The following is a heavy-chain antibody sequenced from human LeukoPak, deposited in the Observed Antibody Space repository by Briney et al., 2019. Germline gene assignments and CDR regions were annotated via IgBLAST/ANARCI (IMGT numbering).Heavy chain of an antibody. CDR2: IYSGGST. CDR1: GFPFSTHS. J-gene: IGHJ6*02. V-gene: IGHV3-53*04. CDR3: ARDHGSAFGHYYYYGMDV. D-gene: IGHD3-10*01. Sequence: PGGSLRLSCAASGFPFSTHSLNWVRQAPGKGLEWVSVIYSGGSTYYADSVKGRFTISRHNSKNTLYLQMNSLRAEDTAVYYCARDHGSAFGHYYYYGMDVWGQGTTVTVSS.